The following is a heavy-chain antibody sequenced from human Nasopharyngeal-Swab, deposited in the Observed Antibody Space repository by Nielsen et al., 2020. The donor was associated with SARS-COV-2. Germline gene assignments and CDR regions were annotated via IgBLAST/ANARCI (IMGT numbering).Heavy chain of an antibody. D-gene: IGHD2-2*01. V-gene: IGHV3-48*01. CDR3: ARGGADCSSTSCYVSYYYYYMDV. J-gene: IGHJ6*03. Sequence: GASLQISCAASGFTFSSYSMNWVRQAPGKGLEWVSYISSSSSTIYYADSVKGRFTISRDNAKNSLYLQMNSLRAEDTAVYYCARGGADCSSTSCYVSYYYYYMDVWGKGTTVTVSS. CDR2: ISSSSSTI. CDR1: GFTFSSYS.